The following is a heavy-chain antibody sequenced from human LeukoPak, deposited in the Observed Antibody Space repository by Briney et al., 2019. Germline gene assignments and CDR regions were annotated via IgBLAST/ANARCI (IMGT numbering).Heavy chain of an antibody. J-gene: IGHJ5*02. Sequence: ASVKVSCKASGYTFTGYYMHWVRQAPGQGLEWMGRINPNSGGTNYAQKFQGRVTRTRDTSISTAYMELSRLRSGDTAVYYCASLYYYGSGSYQRRWFDPWGQGTLVTVSS. CDR3: ASLYYYGSGSYQRRWFDP. CDR2: INPNSGGT. V-gene: IGHV1-2*06. D-gene: IGHD3-10*01. CDR1: GYTFTGYY.